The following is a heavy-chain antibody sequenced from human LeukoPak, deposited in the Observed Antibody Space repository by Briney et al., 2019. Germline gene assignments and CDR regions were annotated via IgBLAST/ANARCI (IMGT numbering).Heavy chain of an antibody. D-gene: IGHD2-15*01. CDR1: GFTFSSYA. Sequence: PGGSLRLSCAAAGFTFSSYAMSWVRQAPGKGLEGVSHISASGRTTDYADSVKGRFTISRDNSKNTVYLQMNSLRAEDTVVYYCAKLCSGGSCYWNYWGQGTLVTVSS. J-gene: IGHJ4*02. CDR3: AKLCSGGSCYWNY. CDR2: ISASGRTT. V-gene: IGHV3-23*01.